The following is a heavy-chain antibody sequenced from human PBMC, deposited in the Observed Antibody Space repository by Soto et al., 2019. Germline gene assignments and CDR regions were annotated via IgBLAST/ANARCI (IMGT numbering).Heavy chain of an antibody. D-gene: IGHD1-26*01. CDR3: ESGQYIGSYFDPCNV. CDR2: IWYDGSNK. J-gene: IGHJ3*01. V-gene: IGHV3-33*03. CDR1: GFSFSSYG. Sequence: GESLRLSCAASGFSFSSYGMHWVRQAPGKGLDWVAVIWYDGSNKYYAESVKGRFTISRDNSKNSLYVQMNSLTVEDTAVYYCESGQYIGSYFDPCNVWGQGTMVTVSS.